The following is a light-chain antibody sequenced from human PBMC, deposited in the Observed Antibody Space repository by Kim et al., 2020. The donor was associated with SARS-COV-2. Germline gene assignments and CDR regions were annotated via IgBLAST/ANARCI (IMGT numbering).Light chain of an antibody. V-gene: IGKV1-33*01. CDR3: QQYDNLPYT. Sequence: DIHMTQSPSSLSASVGDRVTITCQASLYIRNYLNWYQQKPGKAPKLLIYDASDLEAGVPSRFSGSGAGSHFTFTITSLQPEDVATYYCQQYDNLPYTFGQGTKLEIK. J-gene: IGKJ2*01. CDR2: DAS. CDR1: LYIRNY.